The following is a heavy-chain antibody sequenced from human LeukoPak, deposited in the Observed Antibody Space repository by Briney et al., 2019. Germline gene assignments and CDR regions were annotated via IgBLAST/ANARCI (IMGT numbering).Heavy chain of an antibody. V-gene: IGHV4-34*01. D-gene: IGHD3-22*01. CDR3: ARGWYYYDSSGYYYRRSHYYGMDV. CDR1: GGSFSGYY. CDR2: INHSGST. J-gene: IGHJ6*02. Sequence: SETLSLTCAVYGGSFSGYYWSWIRQPPGKGLEWIGEINHSGSTNYNPSLKSRVTISVDTSKNQFSLKLSSVTAADTAVYYCARGWYYYDSSGYYYRRSHYYGMDVWGQGTRSPSP.